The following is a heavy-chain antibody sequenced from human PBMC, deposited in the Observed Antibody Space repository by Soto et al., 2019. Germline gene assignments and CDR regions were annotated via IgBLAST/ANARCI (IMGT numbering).Heavy chain of an antibody. V-gene: IGHV1-69*04. J-gene: IGHJ1*01. CDR3: AKEDATGFKS. D-gene: IGHD1-1*01. Sequence: QVHLVQSGAEMKKPGSSVKVSCKVSGGDLTNSGISWVRQAPGQGLEWMGGIFPLLAMVDYSQKFQGRVTITADEYTNTAYMDLGSLKSADTAVYYCAKEDATGFKSWGQGTLVIVSS. CDR2: IFPLLAMV. CDR1: GGDLTNSG.